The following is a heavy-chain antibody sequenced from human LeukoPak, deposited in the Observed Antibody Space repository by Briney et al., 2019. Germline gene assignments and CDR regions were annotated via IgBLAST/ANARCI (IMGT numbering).Heavy chain of an antibody. V-gene: IGHV4-39*07. CDR1: GASISSSSYY. J-gene: IGHJ5*02. CDR3: ARANRGFYPRLDP. D-gene: IGHD5-12*01. CDR2: GNT. Sequence: SGTLSLTCKVSGASISSSSYYWGWVRQPPGKGLVWIGSGNTYYNPSLKSRVTISVDTSKQQFSLRLNSVTAADTAVYYCARANRGFYPRLDPWGQGSLVTVSS.